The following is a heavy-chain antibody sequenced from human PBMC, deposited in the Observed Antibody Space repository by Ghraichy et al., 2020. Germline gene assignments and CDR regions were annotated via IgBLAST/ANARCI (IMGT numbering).Heavy chain of an antibody. J-gene: IGHJ5*02. CDR2: IYYSGST. Sequence: SETLSLTCTVSGGSISSSSYYWGWIRQPPGKGLEWIGSIYYSGSTYYNPSLKSRVTISVDTSKNQFSLKLSSVTAADTAVYYCARHPRNMRLGSGNWFDPWGQGTLVTVSS. V-gene: IGHV4-39*01. CDR3: ARHPRNMRLGSGNWFDP. CDR1: GGSISSSSYY. D-gene: IGHD2/OR15-2a*01.